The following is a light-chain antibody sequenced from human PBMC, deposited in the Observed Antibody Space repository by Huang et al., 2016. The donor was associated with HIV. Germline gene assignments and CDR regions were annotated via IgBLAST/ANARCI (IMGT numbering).Light chain of an antibody. CDR3: QQLHDYPVT. CDR2: GAS. Sequence: IQLTQSPSSLSASVGDRVIITCRASQDISNSLAWYQQKPGKAPKSLIFGASTLQSGVSSRFSGSASGTYFTLTIHGLQPEDFATYYCQQLHDYPVTFGQGTRLDIE. J-gene: IGKJ5*01. CDR1: QDISNS. V-gene: IGKV1-9*01.